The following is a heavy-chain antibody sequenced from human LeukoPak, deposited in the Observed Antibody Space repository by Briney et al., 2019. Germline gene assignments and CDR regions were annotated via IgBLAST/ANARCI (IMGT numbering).Heavy chain of an antibody. J-gene: IGHJ4*02. D-gene: IGHD3-22*01. CDR2: ISSSSSYI. CDR1: GFTFSSYS. CDR3: AREFSIMIVAAIDY. Sequence: PGGSLRLSCAASGFTFSSYSMNWVRQAPGKGLEWVSSISSSSSYIYYADSVKGRFTISRDNAKNSLYLQMNGLRAEDTAVYYCAREFSIMIVAAIDYWGQGTLVTVSS. V-gene: IGHV3-21*01.